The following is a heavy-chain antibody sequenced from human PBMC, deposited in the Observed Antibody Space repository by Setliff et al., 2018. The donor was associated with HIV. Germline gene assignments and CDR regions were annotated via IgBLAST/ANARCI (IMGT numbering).Heavy chain of an antibody. Sequence: GASVKVSCKASGYAFTSYHINWVRQATGQGLEWMGWMNPNSGNTGYAQKFQGRVTMTRNTSVNTAYMELSSLRSEDTAVYYCARTPYCTNGLCYRYFFDYWGQGTLVTVS. CDR2: MNPNSGNT. CDR1: GYAFTSYH. CDR3: ARTPYCTNGLCYRYFFDY. D-gene: IGHD2-8*01. V-gene: IGHV1-8*02. J-gene: IGHJ4*02.